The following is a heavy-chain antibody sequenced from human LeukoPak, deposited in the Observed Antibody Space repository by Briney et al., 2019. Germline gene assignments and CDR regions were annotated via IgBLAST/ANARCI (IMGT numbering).Heavy chain of an antibody. V-gene: IGHV4-39*01. J-gene: IGHJ4*02. CDR3: ARHSSYVSPVRY. Sequence: SETLSLTCTVSGGPTSNSSYYWGWIRQPPGKGLEWIGSIFYSGNTYYNPSLKSRVTISVDTSKNQFSLKLSSVTAADTAVYYCARHSSYVSPVRYWGQGTLVTVSP. D-gene: IGHD3-10*02. CDR2: IFYSGNT. CDR1: GGPTSNSSYY.